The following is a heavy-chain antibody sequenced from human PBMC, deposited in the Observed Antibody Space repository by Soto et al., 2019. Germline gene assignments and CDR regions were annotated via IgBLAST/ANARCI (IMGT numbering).Heavy chain of an antibody. Sequence: GESLKISCKGSGYSFTSYWISWVRQMPGKGLEWMGRIDPSDSYTNYSPSFQGHVTISADKSISTAYLQWSSLKASDTAMYYCASIRVYDYGDYGWFDPWGQGPLVTVSS. V-gene: IGHV5-10-1*01. CDR3: ASIRVYDYGDYGWFDP. D-gene: IGHD4-17*01. CDR2: IDPSDSYT. J-gene: IGHJ5*02. CDR1: GYSFTSYW.